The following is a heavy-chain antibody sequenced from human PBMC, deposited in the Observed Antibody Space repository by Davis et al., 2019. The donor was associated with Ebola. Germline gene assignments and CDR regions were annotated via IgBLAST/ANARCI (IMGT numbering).Heavy chain of an antibody. CDR1: GFIFSSYA. V-gene: IGHV3-30*04. CDR3: VRDYNDGIGRFDY. Sequence: GGSLRLSCAASGFIFSSYAMHWVRQAPGKGLEWVTDIAYDGRYESYAESVKGRFTISRDNSKSTLYLQMNSLRLEDTAVYYCVRDYNDGIGRFDYWGQGTLVTVSS. J-gene: IGHJ4*02. D-gene: IGHD3-16*01. CDR2: IAYDGRYE.